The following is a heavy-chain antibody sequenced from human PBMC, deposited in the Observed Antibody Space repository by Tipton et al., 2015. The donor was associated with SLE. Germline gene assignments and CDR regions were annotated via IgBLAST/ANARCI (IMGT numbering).Heavy chain of an antibody. V-gene: IGHV3-23*01. J-gene: IGHJ4*02. CDR3: ARDAYGDSTVLLDY. D-gene: IGHD4-17*01. Sequence: SLRLSCVASGFTFSNYAMTWVRQAPGKGLEWVSTVTTSGTTTYYADSVKGRFTISRDNSKNTLYLQMNNLRPEDTAVYYCARDAYGDSTVLLDYWGQGTLVTVSS. CDR1: GFTFSNYA. CDR2: VTTSGTTT.